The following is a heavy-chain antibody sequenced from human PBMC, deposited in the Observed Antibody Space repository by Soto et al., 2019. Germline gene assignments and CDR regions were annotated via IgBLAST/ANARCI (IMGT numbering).Heavy chain of an antibody. Sequence: LSLTCAVSGYSISSGYYWGWIRQPPGKGLEWIGSIYHSGSTYYNPSLKSRVTISVDTSKNQFSLKLSSVTAADTAVYYCAREGNAYCGGDCYEGVYWGQGTLVTVSS. CDR3: AREGNAYCGGDCYEGVY. D-gene: IGHD2-21*02. CDR1: GYSISSGYY. CDR2: IYHSGST. V-gene: IGHV4-38-2*02. J-gene: IGHJ4*02.